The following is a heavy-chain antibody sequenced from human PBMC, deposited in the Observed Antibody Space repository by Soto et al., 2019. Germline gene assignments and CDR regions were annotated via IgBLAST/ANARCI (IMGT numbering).Heavy chain of an antibody. CDR1: WYSLRGYF. J-gene: IGHJ4*02. CDR2: INPKSGGT. CDR3: ARGGLHSSSWYYFDY. D-gene: IGHD6-13*01. V-gene: IGHV1-2*04. Sequence: ASGWPDSGGSWYSLRGYFMVFARQAPGQGLEWMGRINPKSGGTNYAQKFQGWVTMTRDTSISTAYMELSRLRSDDTAVYYCARGGLHSSSWYYFDYWGQGTLVTVSS.